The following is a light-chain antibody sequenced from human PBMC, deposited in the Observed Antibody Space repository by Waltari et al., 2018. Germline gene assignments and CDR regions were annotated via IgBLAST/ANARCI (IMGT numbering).Light chain of an antibody. J-gene: IGLJ1*01. CDR2: DVS. V-gene: IGLV2-14*01. CDR1: RSDVGAYNY. CDR3: SSYTTTGTYV. Sequence: QSALTQPASVSGSPGQSITISCTGTRSDVGAYNYFSWYQQLPGKAPKLMIFDVSKRPSGVSHRFSGSKSGNTASLTISGLQAEDESDFYCSSYTTTGTYVFGTGTKVTVL.